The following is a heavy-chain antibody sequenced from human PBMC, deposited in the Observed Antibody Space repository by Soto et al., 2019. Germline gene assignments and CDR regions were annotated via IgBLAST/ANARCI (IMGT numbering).Heavy chain of an antibody. CDR1: GFTFSSYA. J-gene: IGHJ4*02. Sequence: VQLLESGGGLVQPGGSLRLSCAASGFTFSSYAMSWVRQAPGKGLEWVSALSGTGDSTDYANSVKGRFTISRDDSKATLYLQMSSLRAEDTAIYYCAKDSGNYGSVSFSHWGQGTLVTVSS. D-gene: IGHD3-10*01. CDR3: AKDSGNYGSVSFSH. CDR2: LSGTGDST. V-gene: IGHV3-23*01.